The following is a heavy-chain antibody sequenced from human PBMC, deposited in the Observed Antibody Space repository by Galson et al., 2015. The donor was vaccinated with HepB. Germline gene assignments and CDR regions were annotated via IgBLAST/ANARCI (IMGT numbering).Heavy chain of an antibody. V-gene: IGHV4-31*03. CDR2: IYYSGST. Sequence: TLSLTCTVSGGSIDSANYYWSWIRQHPGKGLEWIGHIYYSGSTYYSPSLKSRVTISIDSSKNQFSLNLTSVTSADTAVYYCARDLGGSSLFYFDRWGQGTLVTVSS. D-gene: IGHD3-16*01. CDR3: ARDLGGSSLFYFDR. J-gene: IGHJ4*02. CDR1: GGSIDSANYY.